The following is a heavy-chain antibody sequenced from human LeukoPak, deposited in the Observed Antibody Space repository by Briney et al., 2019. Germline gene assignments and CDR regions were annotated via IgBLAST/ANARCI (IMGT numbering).Heavy chain of an antibody. V-gene: IGHV3-43*02. J-gene: IGHJ3*02. Sequence: GGSLRLSCAASGFTFDDYAMHWVRQAPGKGLEWVSLISGDGGSTYYADSVKGRFTISRDNSKNSLYLQMNSLRTEDTALYYCAKDLELRYFDWLSDAFDIWGQGTMVTVSS. CDR2: ISGDGGST. CDR3: AKDLELRYFDWLSDAFDI. D-gene: IGHD3-9*01. CDR1: GFTFDDYA.